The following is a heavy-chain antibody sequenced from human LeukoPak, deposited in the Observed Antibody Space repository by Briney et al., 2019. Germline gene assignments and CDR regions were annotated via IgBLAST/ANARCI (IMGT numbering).Heavy chain of an antibody. D-gene: IGHD2-2*01. CDR1: GYPFTGYY. Sequence: GASVKVSCKASGYPFTGYYIHWLRQAPGHGLEWMGWVNPNSGETRYAQKFQGRVTMTRDTSISTAYMELSRLRSDDTAVYYCARDPDIVVVPAAGVWFDPWGQGTLVTVSS. V-gene: IGHV1-2*02. CDR3: ARDPDIVVVPAAGVWFDP. J-gene: IGHJ5*02. CDR2: VNPNSGET.